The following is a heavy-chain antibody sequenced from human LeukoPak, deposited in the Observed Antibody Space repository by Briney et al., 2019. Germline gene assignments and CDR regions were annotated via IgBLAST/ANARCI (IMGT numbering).Heavy chain of an antibody. CDR2: IYYSGTT. Sequence: SETLSLTCTVSGGSISSGDYYWSWIRQPPGQGLEWIGNIYYSGTTYYNPSLKSRVTISVDTSKNQFSLKLKSVTAADTAVYYCARDIAAAPGFDIWGQGTMVTVSS. V-gene: IGHV4-30-4*08. CDR1: GGSISSGDYY. CDR3: ARDIAAAPGFDI. J-gene: IGHJ3*02. D-gene: IGHD6-13*01.